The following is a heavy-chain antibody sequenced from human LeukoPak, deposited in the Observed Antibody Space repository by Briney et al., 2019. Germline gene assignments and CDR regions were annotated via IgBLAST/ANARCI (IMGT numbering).Heavy chain of an antibody. Sequence: SGTLSLTCGVSGGSITNTNYWTWVRQPPGKGLEWIGEVNLQGSTNYNPSLMGRVAISVDTSENHISLQLTSVTAADTAVYYCARVRRSSGRPDCIDIWGRGTMVTVSA. D-gene: IGHD2-15*01. CDR1: GGSITNTNY. J-gene: IGHJ3*02. V-gene: IGHV4-4*02. CDR3: ARVRRSSGRPDCIDI. CDR2: VNLQGST.